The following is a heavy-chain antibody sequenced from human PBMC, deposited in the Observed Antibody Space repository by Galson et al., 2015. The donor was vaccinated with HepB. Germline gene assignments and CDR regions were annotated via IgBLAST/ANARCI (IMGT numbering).Heavy chain of an antibody. V-gene: IGHV5-51*01. J-gene: IGHJ3*02. CDR3: ASKWYCSGGSCFDAFDI. Sequence: QSGAEVKKPGESLKISCKGSGYSFTSYWIGWVRQMPGKGLEWMGIIYPGDSDTRYSPSFQGQVTISADKSISTAYLQWSSPKASDTAMYYCASKWYCSGGSCFDAFDIWGQGTMVTVSS. CDR2: IYPGDSDT. D-gene: IGHD2-15*01. CDR1: GYSFTSYW.